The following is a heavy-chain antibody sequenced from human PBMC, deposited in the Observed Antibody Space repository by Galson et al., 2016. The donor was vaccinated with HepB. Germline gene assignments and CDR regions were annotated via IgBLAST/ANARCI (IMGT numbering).Heavy chain of an antibody. CDR1: GFSLSTTGVG. Sequence: PALVKPTQTLTLTCTVSGFSLSTTGVGVGWTRQPPGKALEWLALIYWDDDKRYSPSLKNRLTITKDTSKNQVVLTMTNMDPVDTATYYCAHILTGYAFDYWGQGTLVTVAS. J-gene: IGHJ4*02. V-gene: IGHV2-5*02. CDR3: AHILTGYAFDY. CDR2: IYWDDDK. D-gene: IGHD3-9*01.